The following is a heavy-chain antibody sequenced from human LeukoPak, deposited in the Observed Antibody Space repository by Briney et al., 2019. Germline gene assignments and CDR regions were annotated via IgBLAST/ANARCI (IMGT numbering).Heavy chain of an antibody. CDR1: GYTFTGYY. D-gene: IGHD3-9*01. J-gene: IGHJ3*02. CDR3: ARAGKERYFDWLLSDDAFDI. CDR2: INPNSGGT. Sequence: ASVKVSCKASGYTFTGYYMHWVRQAPGQGLEWMGWINPNSGGTNYAQKFQGRVTITADESTSTAYMELSSLRSEDTAVYYCARAGKERYFDWLLSDDAFDIWGQGTMVTVSS. V-gene: IGHV1-2*02.